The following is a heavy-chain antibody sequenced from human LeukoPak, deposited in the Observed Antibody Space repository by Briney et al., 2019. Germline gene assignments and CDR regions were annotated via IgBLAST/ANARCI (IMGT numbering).Heavy chain of an antibody. D-gene: IGHD6-13*01. J-gene: IGHJ3*02. Sequence: SETLSLTCTVSGGSISSYYWSWIRQPPGKGLEWIGYIYYSGSTNYNPSLKSRDTISVDTSKNQFSLKLSSVTAADTAVYYCARASIYSSSWYDAFDIWGQGTMVTVSS. CDR1: GGSISSYY. CDR2: IYYSGST. CDR3: ARASIYSSSWYDAFDI. V-gene: IGHV4-59*01.